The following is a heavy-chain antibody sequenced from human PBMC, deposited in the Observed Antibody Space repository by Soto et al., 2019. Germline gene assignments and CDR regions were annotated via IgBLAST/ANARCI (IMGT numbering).Heavy chain of an antibody. CDR3: ARMTRNNPLSYYYGMDV. D-gene: IGHD1-20*01. V-gene: IGHV4-31*03. CDR1: GXSISSGGYY. J-gene: IGHJ6*02. Sequence: LSLTFTVSGXSISSGGYYWSWIRQHPGKGLEWIGYIYYSGSTYYNPSLKSRVTISVDTSKNQFSLKLSSVTAADTAVYYCARMTRNNPLSYYYGMDVWGQGTTVTVS. CDR2: IYYSGST.